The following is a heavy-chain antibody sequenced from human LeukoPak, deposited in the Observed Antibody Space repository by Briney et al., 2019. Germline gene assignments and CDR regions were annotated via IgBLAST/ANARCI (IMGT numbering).Heavy chain of an antibody. CDR2: IYTSGST. J-gene: IGHJ5*02. CDR3: ARRGGYCSSTSCYSKTYWFDP. Sequence: SETLSLTCTVSGGSISSYYWSWIRQPPGKGLEGIGYIYTSGSTNYNPSLKSRVTISVDTSKNQFSLKLSSVTAADTAVYYCARRGGYCSSTSCYSKTYWFDPWGQGTLVTVSS. V-gene: IGHV4-4*09. CDR1: GGSISSYY. D-gene: IGHD2-2*01.